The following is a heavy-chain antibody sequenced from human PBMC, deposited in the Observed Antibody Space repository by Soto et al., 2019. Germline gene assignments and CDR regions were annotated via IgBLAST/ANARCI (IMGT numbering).Heavy chain of an antibody. J-gene: IGHJ4*02. CDR2: INHSGGT. Sequence: QVQLQQWGAGLLKPSETLSLTCAVYGGSFSGYYWSWIRQPPVKGLEWIGEINHSGGTNYNPSLKSRVTISVDTATNQFSLKLSSVTAADTAVFYCARLRWEQPWVFDYWGQGTLVTVSS. D-gene: IGHD1-26*01. CDR3: ARLRWEQPWVFDY. V-gene: IGHV4-34*02. CDR1: GGSFSGYY.